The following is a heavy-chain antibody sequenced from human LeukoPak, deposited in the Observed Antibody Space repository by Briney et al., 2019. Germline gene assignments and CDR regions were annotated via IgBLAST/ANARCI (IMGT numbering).Heavy chain of an antibody. J-gene: IGHJ5*02. CDR2: MYYSGST. V-gene: IGHV4-30-4*01. Sequence: PSETLSLTCTVSGGSISSGDYYWSWIRQPPGKGLEWIAYMYYSGSTYYNPSLKSRVTMSADTSKNQLSLKLSSVTAADTAMYYCARPYYYDSRIDPWGQGILVTLSS. CDR1: GGSISSGDYY. D-gene: IGHD3-22*01. CDR3: ARPYYYDSRIDP.